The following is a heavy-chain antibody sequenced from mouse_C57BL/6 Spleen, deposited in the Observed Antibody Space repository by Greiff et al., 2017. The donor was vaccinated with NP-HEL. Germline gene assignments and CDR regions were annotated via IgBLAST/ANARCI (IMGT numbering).Heavy chain of an antibody. CDR3: ASGYGSSYDAMDY. V-gene: IGHV1-42*01. J-gene: IGHJ4*01. Sequence: VQLQQSGPELVQPGASVKISCKASGYSFTGYYMNWVKQSPGKSLEWIGVINPNTGGTTYNQKFKAKATLTVDKSSRTAYMQLKSLTSEDSAASYCASGYGSSYDAMDYWGQGTSVTVSS. D-gene: IGHD1-1*01. CDR2: INPNTGGT. CDR1: GYSFTGYY.